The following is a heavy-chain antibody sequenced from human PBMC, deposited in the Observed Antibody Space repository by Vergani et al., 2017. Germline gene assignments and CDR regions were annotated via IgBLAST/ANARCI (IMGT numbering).Heavy chain of an antibody. V-gene: IGHV3-15*01. D-gene: IGHD3-16*02. CDR1: GFTFSNAW. J-gene: IGHJ6*02. CDR2: IKSKTDGGTT. CDR3: TATYDYVWGSYRHKGVGMDV. Sequence: EVQLVESGGGLVKPGGSLRLSCAASGFTFSNAWMSWVRQAPGKGLEWVGRIKSKTDGGTTDYAAPVKGRFTISRDDSTNTLYLQMNSLKTEDTAVYYXTATYDYVWGSYRHKGVGMDVWGQGTTVTVSS.